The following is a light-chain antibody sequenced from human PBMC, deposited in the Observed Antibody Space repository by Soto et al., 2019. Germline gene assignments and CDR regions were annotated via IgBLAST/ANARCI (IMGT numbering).Light chain of an antibody. Sequence: QSALAQSPSASGSPGQAVTISCTGSSSDIGAYNYVSWYQQYPGKAPKLIIYEVNKRPSGVPNRFSGSKSGNTASLTVSGLQADDESDYYCAAHAGSNTWVFGGGTKLTV. CDR1: SSDIGAYNY. CDR2: EVN. CDR3: AAHAGSNTWV. J-gene: IGLJ3*02. V-gene: IGLV2-8*01.